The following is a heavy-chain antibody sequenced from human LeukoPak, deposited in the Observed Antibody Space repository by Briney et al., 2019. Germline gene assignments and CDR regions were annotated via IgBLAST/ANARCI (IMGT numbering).Heavy chain of an antibody. J-gene: IGHJ5*02. CDR3: ARGLYDYVWGSYRSGKNWFDP. Sequence: PSETLSLTCAVYGGSFSGYYGSWIRQPPGKGLEWIGEINHSGSTNYNPSLKSRVTISVDTSKNQFSLKLSSVTAADTAVYYCARGLYDYVWGSYRSGKNWFDPWGQGTLVTVSS. D-gene: IGHD3-16*02. CDR2: INHSGST. CDR1: GGSFSGYY. V-gene: IGHV4-34*01.